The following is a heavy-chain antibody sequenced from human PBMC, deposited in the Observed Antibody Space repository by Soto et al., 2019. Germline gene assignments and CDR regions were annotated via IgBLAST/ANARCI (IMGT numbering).Heavy chain of an antibody. Sequence: QVQLVESGGGVVQPGRSLRLSCAASGFTFSSYAMHWVRQAPGKGLEWVAVISYDGSNKYYADSVKGRFTISRDNSKNTLYLQMNSLRAEDTAVYYCARAGDWRFDYWGQGTLVTVSS. V-gene: IGHV3-30-3*01. CDR2: ISYDGSNK. J-gene: IGHJ4*02. CDR1: GFTFSSYA. D-gene: IGHD2-21*02. CDR3: ARAGDWRFDY.